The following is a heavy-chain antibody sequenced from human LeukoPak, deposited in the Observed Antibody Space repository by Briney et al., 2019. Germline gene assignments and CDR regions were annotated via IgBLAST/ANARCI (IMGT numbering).Heavy chain of an antibody. D-gene: IGHD1-1*01. J-gene: IGHJ6*03. CDR2: IIGSGGST. Sequence: GGSLRLSCAASGFPFSNYAMNWVRQAPGKGLEWVSTIIGSGGSTYYADSVKGRFTISRDKSKNTLFLLMNSLRAEDTAVYYCAKDPVWNPSYYYYYMDVWGKGTMVTVSS. CDR1: GFPFSNYA. CDR3: AKDPVWNPSYYYYYMDV. V-gene: IGHV3-23*01.